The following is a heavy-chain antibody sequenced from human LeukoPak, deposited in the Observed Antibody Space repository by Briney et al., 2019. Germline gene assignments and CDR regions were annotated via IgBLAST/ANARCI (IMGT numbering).Heavy chain of an antibody. J-gene: IGHJ4*02. CDR3: ARVGAAANDY. CDR2: IYSGGST. Sequence: GGSLRLSCEASGFSVGSNYMTWVRQAPGQGLEWVSLIYSGGSTYYADSVKGRFTISRDNAKHSLYLQMNSLRAEDTAVYYCARVGAAANDYWGQGTLVTVSS. V-gene: IGHV3-66*01. CDR1: GFSVGSNY. D-gene: IGHD6-13*01.